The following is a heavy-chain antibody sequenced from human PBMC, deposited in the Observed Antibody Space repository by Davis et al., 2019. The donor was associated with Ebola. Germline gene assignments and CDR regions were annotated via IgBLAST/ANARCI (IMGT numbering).Heavy chain of an antibody. V-gene: IGHV1-3*01. J-gene: IGHJ5*02. D-gene: IGHD3-10*01. CDR1: GYTFTSYA. CDR2: INAGNGNT. CDR3: ARDMGMVQEANWFDP. Sequence: ASVKVSCKASGYTFTSYAMHWVRQAPGQRLEWMGWINAGNGNTKYSQKLQGRVTMTTDTSTSTAYMELRSLRSYDTAVYYCARDMGMVQEANWFDPWGQGTLVTVSS.